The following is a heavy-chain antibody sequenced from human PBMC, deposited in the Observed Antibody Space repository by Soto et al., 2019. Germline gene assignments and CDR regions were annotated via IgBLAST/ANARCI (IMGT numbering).Heavy chain of an antibody. CDR2: ISGSGGST. CDR1: GFTFSSYA. D-gene: IGHD6-19*01. J-gene: IGHJ4*02. CDR3: AKVGGSGWYGVLRWFDY. Sequence: PGGSLRLSCAASGFTFSSYAMSWVRQAPGKGLEWVSAISGSGGSTYYADSVKGRFTISRDNSKNTLYLQMNSLRAEDTAVYYCAKVGGSGWYGVLRWFDYWGQGTLVTVSS. V-gene: IGHV3-23*01.